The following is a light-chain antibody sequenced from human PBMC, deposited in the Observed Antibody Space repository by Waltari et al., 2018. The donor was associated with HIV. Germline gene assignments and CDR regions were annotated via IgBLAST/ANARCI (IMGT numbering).Light chain of an antibody. CDR3: CSYAGSYTFV. Sequence: QSALTQPRSVSGSPGQSVAISCTGPSSDVGGYNSVSWYQQHPGKALKLMIYDVTKRPSGVPDRFSGSKFGNTASLTISGLQAEDEADYYCCSYAGSYTFVFGGGTKLTVL. J-gene: IGLJ3*02. V-gene: IGLV2-11*01. CDR2: DVT. CDR1: SSDVGGYNS.